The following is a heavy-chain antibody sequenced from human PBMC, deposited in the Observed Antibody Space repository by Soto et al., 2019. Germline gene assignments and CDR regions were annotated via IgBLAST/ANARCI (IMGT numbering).Heavy chain of an antibody. V-gene: IGHV3-23*01. CDR2: IGDSGGYI. CDR1: GFTFANYA. CDR3: AKDGGADPTGFFGP. J-gene: IGHJ5*02. D-gene: IGHD3-16*01. Sequence: GGSLRLSWTASGFTFANYAMAWVRQATGKGLEWVSIIGDSGGYIYYADSVRGRFAISRDNSKNTLYLQMNSLTAEDTAMYYCAKDGGADPTGFFGPWGQGTLVTVSS.